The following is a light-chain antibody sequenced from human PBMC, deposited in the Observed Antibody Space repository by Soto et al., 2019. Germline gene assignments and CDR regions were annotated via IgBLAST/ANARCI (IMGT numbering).Light chain of an antibody. CDR2: VVS. CDR3: QQLNSYPIT. V-gene: IGKV1-9*01. J-gene: IGKJ5*01. CDR1: QGISSY. Sequence: DIQLTQSPSFLSASVGDRVTITCRASQGISSYLAWYQQKPGKAPKLLVYVVSTLQSGVPSRFSGSGSGTEFTLTISSLQPEDFATYYCQQLNSYPITFGQGTRLEIK.